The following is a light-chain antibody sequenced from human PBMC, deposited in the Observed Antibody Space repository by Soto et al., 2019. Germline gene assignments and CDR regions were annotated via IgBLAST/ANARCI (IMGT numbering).Light chain of an antibody. V-gene: IGKV3-20*01. Sequence: EIVLTQSPGTLSLSPGERATLSCRASQSVSNNYLAWYQQKPGQAPRLLIYGASNRATGIPARFRGSGSGTDFTLTISSLEPEDFAVYYCQQYNNWPPNFGQGTRLEIK. CDR1: QSVSNNY. CDR3: QQYNNWPPN. CDR2: GAS. J-gene: IGKJ5*01.